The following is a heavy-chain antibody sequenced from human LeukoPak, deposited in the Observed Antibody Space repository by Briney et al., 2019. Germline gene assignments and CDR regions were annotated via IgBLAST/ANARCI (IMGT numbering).Heavy chain of an antibody. D-gene: IGHD5-24*01. CDR3: ARGREGYNWHDAFDI. J-gene: IGHJ3*02. CDR2: ISHSGTT. CDR1: GGSISSYY. Sequence: SETLSLTCTVSGGSISSYYWSLIRQPPAKRLEWIWYISHSGTTNSNPSFKSRVTLSVDTSKNQFSLKLSFVPPADTAVYYCARGREGYNWHDAFDIWGQGTMVTASS. V-gene: IGHV4-59*01.